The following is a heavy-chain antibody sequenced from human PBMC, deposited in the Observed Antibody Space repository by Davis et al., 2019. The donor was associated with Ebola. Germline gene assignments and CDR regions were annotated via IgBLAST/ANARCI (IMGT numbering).Heavy chain of an antibody. V-gene: IGHV4-34*01. CDR3: ARADYYGSGSLDY. Sequence: SETLSLTCAVHGGSFSGYYWSWIRQPPGKGLEWIGEINHSGSTNYNPSLKSRVTISVDTSKNQFSLKLSSVTAADTAVYYCARADYYGSGSLDYWGQGTLVTVSS. CDR2: INHSGST. J-gene: IGHJ4*02. CDR1: GGSFSGYY. D-gene: IGHD3-10*01.